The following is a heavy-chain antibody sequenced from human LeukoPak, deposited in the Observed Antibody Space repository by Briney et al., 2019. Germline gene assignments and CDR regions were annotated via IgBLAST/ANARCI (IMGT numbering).Heavy chain of an antibody. J-gene: IGHJ4*02. CDR3: AIIDGYNRAFDY. CDR1: GYTLTELP. Sequence: ASVKVSCKVSGYTLTELPMHWVRQAPGKGLEWMGGFDPEDGETIYAQKFQGRVTMTEDTSTDTAYMELSSLRSEDTAVYYCAIIDGYNRAFDYWGQGTLVTVSS. V-gene: IGHV1-24*01. CDR2: FDPEDGET. D-gene: IGHD5-24*01.